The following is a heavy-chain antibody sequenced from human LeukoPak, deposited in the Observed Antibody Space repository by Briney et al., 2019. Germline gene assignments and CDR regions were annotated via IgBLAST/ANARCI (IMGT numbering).Heavy chain of an antibody. CDR3: AKDMNTVTTTFDY. J-gene: IGHJ4*02. Sequence: GGSLRLSCAASGFTFSTYAMHWVRQAPGKGLEWVAVISNDATKKYYADSVKGRSTISRDNSKSTLYLQMNSLRAEDTAVYYCAKDMNTVTTTFDYWGQGTLVTVSS. D-gene: IGHD4-17*01. CDR1: GFTFSTYA. CDR2: ISNDATKK. V-gene: IGHV3-30*04.